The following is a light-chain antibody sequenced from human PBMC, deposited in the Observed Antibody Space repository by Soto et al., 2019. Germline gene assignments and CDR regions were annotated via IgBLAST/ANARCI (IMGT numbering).Light chain of an antibody. V-gene: IGLV1-40*01. CDR3: QSYDSSLSGYV. J-gene: IGLJ1*01. CDR1: SSNIGAGYD. Sequence: QSGLTQPPPVSGAPGQRVTISCTGRSSNIGAGYDVHWYQQLPGTAPKLLIYGNSNRPSGVPDRFSGSKSGTSASLAITGLQAEDEADYYCQSYDSSLSGYVFGTGTKVTVL. CDR2: GNS.